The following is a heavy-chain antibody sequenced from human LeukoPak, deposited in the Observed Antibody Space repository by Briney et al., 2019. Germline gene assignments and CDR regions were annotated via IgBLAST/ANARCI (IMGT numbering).Heavy chain of an antibody. V-gene: IGHV3-23*01. Sequence: WRCLRLSCAPSLFTLSNYAMSWVRQAPGRGLEWVSAISGSGGNTYYADSVKGRFTVPRENSKNTVYVQVKRLHRRDTAVYFLSKDFVVVPGHVDSFDYWGEGTLVTVSS. CDR2: ISGSGGNT. J-gene: IGHJ4*02. CDR1: LFTLSNYA. CDR3: SKDFVVVPGHVDSFDY. D-gene: IGHD2-21*02.